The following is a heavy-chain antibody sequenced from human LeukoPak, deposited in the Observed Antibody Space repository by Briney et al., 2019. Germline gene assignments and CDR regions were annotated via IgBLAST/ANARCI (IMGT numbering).Heavy chain of an antibody. V-gene: IGHV3-23*01. J-gene: IGHJ4*02. CDR1: GFTFNNFA. D-gene: IGHD3-3*01. Sequence: GGSLRLSCAASGFTFNNFATGWVRQAPGKGLEWVSYIDASSASTYYADSVKGQFTISRDNSRNTLYLQMNSLRAEDTAVYFCTKYRFPNVGSRDFDYWGQGTLVTVSS. CDR3: TKYRFPNVGSRDFDY. CDR2: IDASSAST.